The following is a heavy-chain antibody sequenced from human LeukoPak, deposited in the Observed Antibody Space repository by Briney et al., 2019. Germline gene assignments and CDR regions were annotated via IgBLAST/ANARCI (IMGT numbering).Heavy chain of an antibody. V-gene: IGHV4-30-2*01. CDR1: GGSISSGGYS. CDR3: AREVVTQNWFDP. D-gene: IGHD3-22*01. CDR2: IYHSGST. Sequence: RPSQTLSLTCAVSGGSISSGGYSWSWIRQPPGKGLEWIGYIYHSGSTYYNPSLKSRVTISVDRSKNQFSLKLSSVTAADTAVYYCAREVVTQNWFDPWGQGTLVTVSS. J-gene: IGHJ5*02.